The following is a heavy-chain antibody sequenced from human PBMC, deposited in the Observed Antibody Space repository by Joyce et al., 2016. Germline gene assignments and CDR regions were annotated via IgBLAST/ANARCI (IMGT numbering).Heavy chain of an antibody. CDR3: ASAPEGSGSYDYCDY. J-gene: IGHJ4*02. V-gene: IGHV3-7*01. CDR2: INQDGRGK. Sequence: EVQLVESGGGLVQPGGSLRLSCAESGLNLSNYWMTWVRQAQGKGLEWVANINQDGRGKYEVDAVKGRITISRDNAKNPLDLQMDHLRAEDTAMYYCASAPEGSGSYDYCDYWGQGTLVTVSS. D-gene: IGHD3-10*01. CDR1: GLNLSNYW.